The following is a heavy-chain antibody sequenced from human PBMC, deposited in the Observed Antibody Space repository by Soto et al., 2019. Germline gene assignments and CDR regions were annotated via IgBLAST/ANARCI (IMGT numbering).Heavy chain of an antibody. V-gene: IGHV4-4*02. CDR3: AKALSSGYVRYYFDY. D-gene: IGHD3-22*01. CDR1: GDSMTSNNW. J-gene: IGHJ4*02. CDR2: IFHSGST. Sequence: QVQLQESGPGRVKPSGTLSLTCAVSGDSMTSNNWWSWVRQSPEKGLEWIGEIFHSGSTNYNPSLQSRFTISVDKSKNQFALNRKSVTAADTAVYYCAKALSSGYVRYYFDYWGQGTPVTVSS.